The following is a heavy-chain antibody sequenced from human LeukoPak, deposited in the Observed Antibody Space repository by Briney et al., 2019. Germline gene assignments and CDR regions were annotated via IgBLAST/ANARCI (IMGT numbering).Heavy chain of an antibody. V-gene: IGHV4-30-2*01. Sequence: PSETLSLTCTVSGGSISSGGYYWSWIRQPPGKGLEWIGYIYHSGSTYYNPSLKSRVTISVDRSKNQFSLKLSSVTAADTAVYYCAREEQQLGSSGYWGQGTLVTVSS. J-gene: IGHJ4*02. CDR1: GGSISSGGYY. CDR3: AREEQQLGSSGY. D-gene: IGHD6-13*01. CDR2: IYHSGST.